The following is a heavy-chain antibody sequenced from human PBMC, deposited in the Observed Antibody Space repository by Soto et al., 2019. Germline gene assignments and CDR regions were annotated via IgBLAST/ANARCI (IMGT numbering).Heavy chain of an antibody. J-gene: IGHJ4*02. Sequence: QVQLQESGPGLVKPSQTLSLTCTVSGGSISSGGYYWSWIRQHPGKGLEWIGYIYYSGSTYHNPPIRSRVTISEDTSKTQSSLKLRSVTAADSAVYYCARASGKYCSSTTCYTPSYFDYWGQGTLVTVSS. CDR1: GGSISSGGYY. V-gene: IGHV4-31*03. CDR3: ARASGKYCSSTTCYTPSYFDY. CDR2: IYYSGST. D-gene: IGHD2-2*01.